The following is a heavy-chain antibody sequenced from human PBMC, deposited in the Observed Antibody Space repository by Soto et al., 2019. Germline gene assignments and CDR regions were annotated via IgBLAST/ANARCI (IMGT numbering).Heavy chain of an antibody. CDR1: GYTFTSYG. CDR3: ARGVSSSWYRVYFDY. CDR2: ISAYNGNT. V-gene: IGHV1-18*01. Sequence: ASVKGSCKASGYTFTSYGISWVRQAPGQGLEWMGWISAYNGNTNYAQKLQGRVTMTTDTSTSTAYMELRSLRSDDTAVYYCARGVSSSWYRVYFDYWGQGTLLTVSS. J-gene: IGHJ4*02. D-gene: IGHD6-13*01.